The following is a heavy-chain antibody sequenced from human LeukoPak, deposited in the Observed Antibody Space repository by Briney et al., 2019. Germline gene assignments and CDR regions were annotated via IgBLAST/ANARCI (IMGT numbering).Heavy chain of an antibody. D-gene: IGHD2-15*01. CDR3: TTLGYCSGGSCYIAGAFDI. CDR2: IKSKTDGGTT. V-gene: IGHV3-15*07. Sequence: GGSLRLSCAASGFTFSNAWMNWVRQAPGKGLEWVGRIKSKTDGGTTDHAAPVKGRFTISRDDSKNTLYLQMNSLKTEDTAVYYCTTLGYCSGGSCYIAGAFDIWGQGTMVTVSS. J-gene: IGHJ3*02. CDR1: GFTFSNAW.